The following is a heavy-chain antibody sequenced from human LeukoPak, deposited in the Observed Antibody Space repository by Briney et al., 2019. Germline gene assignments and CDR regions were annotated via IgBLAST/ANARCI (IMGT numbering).Heavy chain of an antibody. V-gene: IGHV4-34*01. CDR1: GGSFSGYY. Sequence: PSETLSLTCAVYGGSFSGYYWSWIRQPPGKGLEWIGSIYYSGSTYYNPSLKSRVTISVDTSKNQFSLKLSSVTAADTAMYYCARAGNRGSYVDYWGQGTLVTVSS. CDR3: ARAGNRGSYVDY. J-gene: IGHJ4*02. CDR2: IYYSGST. D-gene: IGHD1-26*01.